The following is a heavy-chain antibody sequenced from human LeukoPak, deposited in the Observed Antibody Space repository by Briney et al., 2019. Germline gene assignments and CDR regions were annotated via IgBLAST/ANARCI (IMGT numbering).Heavy chain of an antibody. CDR3: AREEGGYFDY. J-gene: IGHJ4*02. D-gene: IGHD3-16*01. V-gene: IGHV3-20*04. CDR2: INSNGGGT. CDR1: GFSFDDYD. Sequence: GGSLRLSCAASGFSFDDYDMSWVRQAPGKGLEWVSGINSNGGGTGYADSVKGRFTISRDNAKNSLYLQMSSLRAEDTALYYCAREEGGYFDYWGQGNLVTVSS.